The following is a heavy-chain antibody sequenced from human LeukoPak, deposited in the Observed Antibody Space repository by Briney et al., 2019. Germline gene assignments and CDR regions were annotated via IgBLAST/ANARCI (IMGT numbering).Heavy chain of an antibody. Sequence: SVKVSCKASGGTFSSYAISWVRQAPGQGLEWMGGIIPIFGTANYAQKFQGRVTITTDESTSTAYMELSSLRSEDTAVYYCARDLLKGGIAARYFDYWGQGTLVTVSS. V-gene: IGHV1-69*05. D-gene: IGHD6-6*01. J-gene: IGHJ4*02. CDR1: GGTFSSYA. CDR3: ARDLLKGGIAARYFDY. CDR2: IIPIFGTA.